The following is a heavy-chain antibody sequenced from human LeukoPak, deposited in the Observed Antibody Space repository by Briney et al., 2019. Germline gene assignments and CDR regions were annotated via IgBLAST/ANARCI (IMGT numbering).Heavy chain of an antibody. CDR1: GGNFNNYA. J-gene: IGHJ3*02. CDR3: ARRTDAVDDAFDI. V-gene: IGHV1-69*04. D-gene: IGHD3/OR15-3a*01. Sequence: GSSVKVSCKASGGNFNNYAVNWMRQAPGQGLQWMGRIIPALDRANYAHNFQGRLTITADKSTKTAYMELSSLRSEDTGLYFCARRTDAVDDAFDIWGQGTMLTVSS. CDR2: IIPALDRA.